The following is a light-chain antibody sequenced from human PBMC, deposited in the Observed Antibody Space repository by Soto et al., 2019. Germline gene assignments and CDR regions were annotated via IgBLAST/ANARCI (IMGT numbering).Light chain of an antibody. J-gene: IGKJ1*01. CDR3: QQYHTYSGE. CDR1: QSISSW. CDR2: KAS. Sequence: DIQMTQSPSTLSASVGNRVTITCRASQSISSWLAWYQQKPGKAPKLLIYKASSLESGVPSRFSGSGSGTEFTLTISSLQPDDFATYHCQQYHTYSGEFGQGTKVDIK. V-gene: IGKV1-5*03.